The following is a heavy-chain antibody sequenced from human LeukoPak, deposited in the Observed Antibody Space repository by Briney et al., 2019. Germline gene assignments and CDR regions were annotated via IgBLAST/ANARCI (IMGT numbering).Heavy chain of an antibody. V-gene: IGHV3-30*18. CDR3: AKELGYCSSTSCYGDYYYYGMDV. Sequence: GGSLRLSCAASGFSFNNYAMVWVRQTPGKGLEWVAVISYDGSNKYYADSVKGRFTISRDNSKNTLYLQMNSLRAEDTAVYYCAKELGYCSSTSCYGDYYYYGMDVWGQGTTVTVSS. CDR1: GFSFNNYA. J-gene: IGHJ6*02. CDR2: ISYDGSNK. D-gene: IGHD2-2*01.